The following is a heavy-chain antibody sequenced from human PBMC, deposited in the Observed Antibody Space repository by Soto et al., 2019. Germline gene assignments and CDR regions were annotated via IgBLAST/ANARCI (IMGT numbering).Heavy chain of an antibody. Sequence: SETPSITCAGYGGSFRGYYWTWVRQPSGKGLEWIGVINHSGNTNSNPSFKGPFTISVDTSKNQFSLKLSSVTAADTAVDYCARGVSMIVEVQRAAPDKYYFDSWSQGSQGTV. CDR2: INHSGNT. CDR1: GGSFRGYY. CDR3: ARGVSMIVEVQRAAPDKYYFDS. V-gene: IGHV4-34*01. D-gene: IGHD3-22*01. J-gene: IGHJ4*02.